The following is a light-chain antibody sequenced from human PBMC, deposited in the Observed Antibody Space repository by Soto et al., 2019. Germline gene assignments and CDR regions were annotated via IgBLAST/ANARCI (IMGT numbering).Light chain of an antibody. J-gene: IGLJ2*01. CDR1: SSNIGSNT. CDR2: SNN. V-gene: IGLV1-44*01. CDR3: AAWDDSLNVVV. Sequence: QSVLTQPPSASGTPGQRVTISCSGSSSNIGSNTVNWYQQLPGTAPKLLIYSNNQRPSGVPDRFSGSKSGTSASLAISGLQSEDEADYYCAAWDDSLNVVVFGVGTKVTVL.